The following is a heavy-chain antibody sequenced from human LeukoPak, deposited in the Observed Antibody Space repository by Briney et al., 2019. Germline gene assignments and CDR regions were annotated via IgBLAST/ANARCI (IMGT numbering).Heavy chain of an antibody. D-gene: IGHD6-13*01. CDR2: IYHSGST. CDR3: ARDDQQLVYY. CDR1: GSSISNYY. V-gene: IGHV4-38-2*02. Sequence: PSETLSLTCTVSGSSISNYYWGWIRQAPGKGLEWIGSIYHSGSTYYNPSLKSRVTISVDTSKNQFSLKLSSVTAADTAVYYCARDDQQLVYYWGQGTLVTVSS. J-gene: IGHJ4*02.